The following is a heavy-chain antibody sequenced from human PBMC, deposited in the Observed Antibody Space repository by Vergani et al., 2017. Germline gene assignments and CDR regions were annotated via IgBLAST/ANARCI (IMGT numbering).Heavy chain of an antibody. J-gene: IGHJ5*02. V-gene: IGHV1-24*01. CDR3: AARITMVRGVIIAGACYWFDP. Sequence: QVQLVQSGAEVKKPGASVKVSCKVSGYTLTELSMHWVRQAPGKGLEWMGGFDPEDGETIYAQKFQGRVTMTEDTSTDTAYMDLSSLRSRDTAVYCGAARITMVRGVIIAGACYWFDPWGQGTLVTVAS. CDR2: FDPEDGET. CDR1: GYTLTELS. D-gene: IGHD3-10*01.